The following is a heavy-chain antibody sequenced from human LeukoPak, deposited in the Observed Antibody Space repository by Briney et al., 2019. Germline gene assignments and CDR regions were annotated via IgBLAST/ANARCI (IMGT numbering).Heavy chain of an antibody. CDR3: AKVKNLVSNYYYYYGMDV. CDR2: MSSRSGII. J-gene: IGHJ6*02. V-gene: IGHV3-48*01. Sequence: GGSLRLSCVASGFNFSDYYMNWIRQSPGKGLEWISYMSSRSGIIYYADSVKGRFTISRDNSKNTLYLQMNSLRAEDTAVYYCAKVKNLVSNYYYYYGMDVWGQGTTVTVSS. CDR1: GFNFSDYY. D-gene: IGHD2-8*02.